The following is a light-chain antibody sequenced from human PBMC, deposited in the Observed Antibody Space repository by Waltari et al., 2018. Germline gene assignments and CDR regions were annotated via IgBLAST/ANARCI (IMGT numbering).Light chain of an antibody. V-gene: IGLV2-14*03. J-gene: IGLJ3*02. CDR3: NSFTGGTTWV. CDR1: SSDVGCHNH. Sequence: QSALTQPASVSGSPGQSITISCTGTSSDVGCHNHVSWNQQPPAQAPKLLIYDVTKWPSGVSGLFCGSKSGNTASQTIAGRQAGDEADYYCNSFTGGTTWVFGGRTGVTFL. CDR2: DVT.